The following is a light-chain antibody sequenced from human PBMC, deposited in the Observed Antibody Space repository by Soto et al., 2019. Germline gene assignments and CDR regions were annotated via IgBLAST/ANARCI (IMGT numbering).Light chain of an antibody. J-gene: IGKJ1*01. V-gene: IGKV4-1*01. Sequence: DIVMVQSPDSLAVSLGERATINCKSSQSILYSSNNRNYLAWYQQKPGQPPKMLIYWASTRESGVPDRFSGSGSGTDFTLTINSLQAEDVAVYYCQQYFSPLWTFGHGTKVEV. CDR2: WAS. CDR3: QQYFSPLWT. CDR1: QSILYSSNNRNY.